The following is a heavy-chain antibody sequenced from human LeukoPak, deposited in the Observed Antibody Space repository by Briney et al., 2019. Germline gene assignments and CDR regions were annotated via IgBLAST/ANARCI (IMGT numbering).Heavy chain of an antibody. CDR2: IYPDDSDT. Sequence: ESLKISCKGSGYRFNAYWIAWVRQMPGKGLEWMGIIYPDDSDTRYSPSFQGQVTISADKSVRTAYLQWSSLKASDTAMYYCARPNITSYYDSRGYDAFAVWGQGTMVTVSS. CDR3: ARPNITSYYDSRGYDAFAV. D-gene: IGHD3-22*01. V-gene: IGHV5-51*01. CDR1: GYRFNAYW. J-gene: IGHJ3*01.